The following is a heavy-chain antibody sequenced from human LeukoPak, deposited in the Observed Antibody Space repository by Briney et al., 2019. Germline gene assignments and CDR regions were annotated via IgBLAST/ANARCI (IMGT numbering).Heavy chain of an antibody. CDR1: GYTFSGYY. CDR3: TRGSWYYFDY. Sequence: GASVKVSCKASGYTFSGYYMNWVRQAPGQGLEWMGWMNPNSGNTGYAQKFQGRVTMTRNTSISTAYMELSSLRSEDTAVYYCTRGSWYYFDYWGQGTLVTVSS. J-gene: IGHJ4*02. V-gene: IGHV1-8*02. D-gene: IGHD6-13*01. CDR2: MNPNSGNT.